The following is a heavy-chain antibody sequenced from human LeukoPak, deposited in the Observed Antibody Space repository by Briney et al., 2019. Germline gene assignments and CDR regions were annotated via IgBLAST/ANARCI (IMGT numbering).Heavy chain of an antibody. CDR2: IYHSGST. CDR3: ARTTVTTSYWFDT. D-gene: IGHD4-17*01. CDR1: GVSISSGGYS. J-gene: IGHJ5*02. Sequence: SETLSLTCAVSGVSISSGGYSWSWIRQPPGKGLEWIGYIYHSGSTYYNPSLKSRVTISVDRSKNQFSLKLSSVTAADTAVYYCARTTVTTSYWFDTWGQGTLVTVSS. V-gene: IGHV4-30-2*01.